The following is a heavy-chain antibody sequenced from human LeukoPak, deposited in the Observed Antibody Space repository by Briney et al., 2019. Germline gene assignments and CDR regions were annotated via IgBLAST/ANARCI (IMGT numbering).Heavy chain of an antibody. CDR2: IYSGGST. CDR1: GFTFSSYG. D-gene: IGHD1-1*01. CDR3: VHSLPGHHYLEY. Sequence: GGSLRLSCAASGFTFSSYGMHWVRQAPGKGLEWVSVIYSGGSTYYADSVKGRFTISRDNARNTLYLQMNSLRADDASVYYCVHSLPGHHYLEYWGQGTLVTVSS. J-gene: IGHJ4*02. V-gene: IGHV3-NL1*01.